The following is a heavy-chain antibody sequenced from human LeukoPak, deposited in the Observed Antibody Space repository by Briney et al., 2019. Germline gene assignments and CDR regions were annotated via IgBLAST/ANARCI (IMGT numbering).Heavy chain of an antibody. CDR3: ARGSGYDTSGDYYAFDY. CDR2: IHSSGST. J-gene: IGHJ4*02. CDR1: GGSISSYY. D-gene: IGHD3-22*01. Sequence: SETLSLTCTVSGGSISSYYWSWIRQPAGKGLEWVGRIHSSGSTNYNPSLKGRVTISVDTSKNQFSLKLSSVTAADTAVYYCARGSGYDTSGDYYAFDYWGQGTLVTVSS. V-gene: IGHV4-4*07.